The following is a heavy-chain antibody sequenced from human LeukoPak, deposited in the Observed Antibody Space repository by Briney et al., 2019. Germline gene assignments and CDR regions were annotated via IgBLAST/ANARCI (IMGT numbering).Heavy chain of an antibody. CDR1: GYTFTSYG. V-gene: IGHV1-18*01. D-gene: IGHD4-23*01. CDR2: ISAYNGNT. Sequence: GASVKVSCKASGYTFTSYGISWVRQDPGQGLEWMGWISAYNGNTNYAQNLQGRVTMTTDTSTSTAYMELRSLRSDDTAVYYCARDPEATVVTPVDYWGQGTLVTVSS. CDR3: ARDPEATVVTPVDY. J-gene: IGHJ4*02.